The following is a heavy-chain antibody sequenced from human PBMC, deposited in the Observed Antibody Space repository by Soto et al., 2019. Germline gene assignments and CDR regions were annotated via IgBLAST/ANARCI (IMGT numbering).Heavy chain of an antibody. CDR3: ARDPPLSSIVVVGVDDF. CDR2: ISSLSTYT. J-gene: IGHJ4*02. CDR1: GFSFSSYN. D-gene: IGHD2-15*01. V-gene: IGHV3-21*01. Sequence: GSLRLSCAGSGFSFSSYNMNWVRQAPGEGLECVSSISSLSTYTNYADSVKGRFTISRDNDKNSLYLQMDSLRVEDTAVYYCARDPPLSSIVVVGVDDFWGQGTLVTVPQ.